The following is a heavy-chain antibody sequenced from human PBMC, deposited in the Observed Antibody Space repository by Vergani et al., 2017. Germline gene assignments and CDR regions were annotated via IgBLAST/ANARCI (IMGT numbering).Heavy chain of an antibody. D-gene: IGHD5-18*01. CDR1: GGSISSSSYY. CDR3: ARAIGYSYGHDAFDV. V-gene: IGHV4-39*01. CDR2: IYYSGST. Sequence: QLQLQESGPGLVKPSETLSLTCTVSGGSISSSSYYWGWIRQPPGKGLEWIGSIYYSGSTYYNPSLKSRVTISVDTSKNQFSLKLSSVTAADTAVYYCARAIGYSYGHDAFDVWGQGTMVTVSS. J-gene: IGHJ3*01.